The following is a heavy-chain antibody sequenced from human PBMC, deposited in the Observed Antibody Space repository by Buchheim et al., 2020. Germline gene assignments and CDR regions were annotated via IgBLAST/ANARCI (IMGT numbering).Heavy chain of an antibody. CDR2: IKQDGSEK. Sequence: EVQLVESGGGLVQPGGSLRLSCAASGFTFSSYWMSWVRQAPGKGLEWVANIKQDGSEKYYVDSVKGRFTISRDKAKYSLYLQMNSLRAEDTAVYYCSGSYVLYYFDYWGQGTL. V-gene: IGHV3-7*01. CDR3: SGSYVLYYFDY. D-gene: IGHD1-26*01. J-gene: IGHJ4*02. CDR1: GFTFSSYW.